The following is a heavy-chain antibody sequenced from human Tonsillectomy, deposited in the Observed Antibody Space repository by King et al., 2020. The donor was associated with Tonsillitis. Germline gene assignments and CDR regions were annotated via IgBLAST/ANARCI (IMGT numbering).Heavy chain of an antibody. D-gene: IGHD5-24*01. J-gene: IGHJ4*02. Sequence: VQMVESGGGVVQPGRSLRLSCAASGFTFSSYGMHWVRQAPGKGLEWVAVIWYDGRNKYYGDSVKGRFTISRDNSKNTLYLQMNSLRAEDTAVYYCARDRGEMATLDYWGQGTLVTVSS. CDR2: IWYDGRNK. V-gene: IGHV3-33*01. CDR1: GFTFSSYG. CDR3: ARDRGEMATLDY.